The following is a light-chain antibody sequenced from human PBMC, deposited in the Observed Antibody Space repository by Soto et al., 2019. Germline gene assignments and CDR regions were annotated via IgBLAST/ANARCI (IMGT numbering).Light chain of an antibody. CDR2: GAS. CDR1: QSVNSN. Sequence: KVMTQSPATLSVSPGERATLSCRASQSVNSNLAWYQQKPGQAPRLLLYGASTRAIGIPARFSGSASGTEFTLTISSLQSEDSAVYYCQQYNDWPLTFGGGTKVEI. CDR3: QQYNDWPLT. V-gene: IGKV3-15*01. J-gene: IGKJ4*01.